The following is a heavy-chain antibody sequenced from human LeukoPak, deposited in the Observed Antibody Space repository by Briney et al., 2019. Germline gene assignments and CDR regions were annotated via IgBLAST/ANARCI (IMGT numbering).Heavy chain of an antibody. J-gene: IGHJ4*02. V-gene: IGHV4-4*09. CDR1: GGSISSDS. Sequence: PSETLSLTCTVSGGSISSDSWSWIRQPPGKGLEWIGNILSSGSTNYNPSLKSRVTISVDTSKRQFSQKLTSVTAADTAVYYCARLKWRLHYYFAYWGQGTLVTVSS. CDR2: ILSSGST. CDR3: ARLKWRLHYYFAY. D-gene: IGHD5-12*01.